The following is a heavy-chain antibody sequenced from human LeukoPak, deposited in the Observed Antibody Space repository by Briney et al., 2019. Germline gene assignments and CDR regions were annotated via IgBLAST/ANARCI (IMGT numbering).Heavy chain of an antibody. CDR2: IIPIFGTA. D-gene: IGHD4-23*01. Sequence: SVKVSCKASGGTFSSYAISWVRQAPGQGLEWMGGIIPIFGTANYAQKFQGRVTITTDESTSTAYMELSSLRSEDMAVYYCARDPGGKVWGNWFDPWGQGTLVTVSS. J-gene: IGHJ5*02. V-gene: IGHV1-69*05. CDR1: GGTFSSYA. CDR3: ARDPGGKVWGNWFDP.